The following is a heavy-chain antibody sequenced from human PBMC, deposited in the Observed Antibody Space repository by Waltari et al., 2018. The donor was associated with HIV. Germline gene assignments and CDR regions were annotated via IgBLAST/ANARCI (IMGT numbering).Heavy chain of an antibody. D-gene: IGHD6-6*01. CDR2: NKSKTDGGTT. J-gene: IGHJ4*02. V-gene: IGHV3-15*01. Sequence: EVQLVESGGGLVKPGGSLRLSCAASGFTFSNAWMSWVRQAPGKGLEWVGRNKSKTDGGTTDYAAPVKGRFTISRDDSKNTLYLQMNSLKTEDTAVYYYTTQYSSSLFGGKKDYWGQGTLVTVSS. CDR1: GFTFSNAW. CDR3: TTQYSSSLFGGKKDY.